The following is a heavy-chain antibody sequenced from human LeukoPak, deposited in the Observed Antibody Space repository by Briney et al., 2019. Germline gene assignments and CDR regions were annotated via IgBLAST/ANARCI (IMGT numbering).Heavy chain of an antibody. D-gene: IGHD3-16*01. Sequence: GESLKISCKGSGYSFTSYWIGWVRRMPGKGLEWMGIIYPGDSDTRYSPSFQGQFTISADKSISTAYLQWSSLKASDTAMYYCVRSWFGGVILFDYWGQGTLVTVSS. CDR3: VRSWFGGVILFDY. J-gene: IGHJ4*02. CDR2: IYPGDSDT. CDR1: GYSFTSYW. V-gene: IGHV5-51*01.